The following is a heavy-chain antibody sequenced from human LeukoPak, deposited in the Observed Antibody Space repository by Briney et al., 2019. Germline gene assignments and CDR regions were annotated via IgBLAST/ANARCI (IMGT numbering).Heavy chain of an antibody. V-gene: IGHV3-33*01. CDR1: GFSFTSYG. CDR2: IWYDGANK. Sequence: GGSLRLSCAASGFSFTSYGMHWVRQAPGKGLEWVAVIWYDGANKYYADSVRGRFTISRDTSNNMLYLQMNSLRAEDTAVYYCARVSESGNSDYWGQGTLVTVSS. CDR3: ARVSESGNSDY. D-gene: IGHD4-23*01. J-gene: IGHJ4*02.